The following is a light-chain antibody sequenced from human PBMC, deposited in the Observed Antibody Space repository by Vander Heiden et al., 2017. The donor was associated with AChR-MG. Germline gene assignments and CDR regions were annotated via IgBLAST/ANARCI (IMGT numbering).Light chain of an antibody. CDR3: LSYDSSRGGFYV. CDR2: DDH. J-gene: IGLJ1*01. Sequence: QSVLTQPPAVSGAAGPRVTICCTGSTSNIGGGDNVPWYQQLPGRAPTLLIQDDHSRPSGVPDRFSGSKSGTSASLTITGLQAEDEAGYHCLSYDSSRGGFYVFGTGTRVTVL. V-gene: IGLV1-40*01. CDR1: TSNIGGGDN.